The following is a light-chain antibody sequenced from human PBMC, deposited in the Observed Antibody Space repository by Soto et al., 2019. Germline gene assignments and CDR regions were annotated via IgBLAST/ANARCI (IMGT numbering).Light chain of an antibody. CDR3: QQYNSYPRT. Sequence: DIQMTQSPSSLSASVGDRVTITCRASQGISNYLAWFQQKPGQAPKSLIYAASSLQSGVPSNFSCSGSGTDFTLTISRLQPEDFATYYCQQYNSYPRTFGQGTKLEIK. CDR1: QGISNY. V-gene: IGKV1-16*02. CDR2: AAS. J-gene: IGKJ2*01.